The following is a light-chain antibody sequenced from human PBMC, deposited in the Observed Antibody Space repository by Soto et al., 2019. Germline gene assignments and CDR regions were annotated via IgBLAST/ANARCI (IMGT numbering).Light chain of an antibody. CDR2: DAS. J-gene: IGKJ3*01. Sequence: DIQMTQSPSSLSASVGDRVTITCQASHDITSYFNWYQHKPGKAPKLLIYDASILEAGVPSRFSGSGSGTDFTFTISSLQPEYVATYYCQKCDYLPIFGRGTTVDFK. CDR1: HDITSY. CDR3: QKCDYLPI. V-gene: IGKV1-33*01.